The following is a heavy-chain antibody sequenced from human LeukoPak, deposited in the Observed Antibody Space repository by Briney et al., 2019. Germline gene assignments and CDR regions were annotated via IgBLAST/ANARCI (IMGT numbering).Heavy chain of an antibody. V-gene: IGHV1-69*11. CDR3: ASAREVATHFDY. CDR1: GGTFSSYA. J-gene: IGHJ4*02. Sequence: GASVKVSCKASGGTFSSYAISWVRQAPGQGLEWMGRIIPILGTANYAQKFQGRVTITTDESTSTAYMELSSLRSEDTAVYYCASAREVATHFDYWGQGTLVTVSS. CDR2: IIPILGTA. D-gene: IGHD5-12*01.